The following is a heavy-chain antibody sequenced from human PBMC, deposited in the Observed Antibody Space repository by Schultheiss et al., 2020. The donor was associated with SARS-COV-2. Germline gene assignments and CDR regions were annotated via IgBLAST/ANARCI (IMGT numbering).Heavy chain of an antibody. CDR3: ARDAALSLDL. J-gene: IGHJ5*02. Sequence: GESLKISCAASGFTFSVYYMSWIRQAPGKGLEWVSYISSSSSYTNYADSVKGRFTISRDNAKNSLYLQMNSLRAEDTAVYYCARDAALSLDLWGQGTLVTVSS. CDR2: ISSSSSYT. V-gene: IGHV3-11*06. CDR1: GFTFSVYY.